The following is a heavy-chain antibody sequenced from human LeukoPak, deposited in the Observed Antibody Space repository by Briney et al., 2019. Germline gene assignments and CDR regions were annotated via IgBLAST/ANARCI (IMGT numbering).Heavy chain of an antibody. D-gene: IGHD1-7*01. Sequence: GGSLRLSCAASGFIPSNYDMHWVRQITGKGLEWVSSIGTLDDTYYPASVKGRFTISKENATNSLYLQMTSLRAGGTAVYYCTRGLDGNYTRGAFDIWGQGTMVTVSS. CDR1: GFIPSNYD. CDR3: TRGLDGNYTRGAFDI. V-gene: IGHV3-13*01. CDR2: IGTLDDT. J-gene: IGHJ3*02.